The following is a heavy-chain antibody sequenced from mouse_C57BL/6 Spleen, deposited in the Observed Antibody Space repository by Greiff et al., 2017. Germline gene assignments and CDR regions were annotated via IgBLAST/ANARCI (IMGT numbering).Heavy chain of an antibody. D-gene: IGHD2-4*01. CDR1: GFSLSTFGMG. CDR2: IWWDDDK. J-gene: IGHJ3*01. V-gene: IGHV8-8*01. Sequence: QVTLKESGPGILQPSQTLSLTCSFSGFSLSTFGMGVGWIRQPSGKGLEWLAHIWWDDDKYYNPALKSRLTISKDTSKNQVFLKIANVDTADTTTYYCARIERALYYDYAWFAYWGQGTLVTVSA. CDR3: ARIERALYYDYAWFAY.